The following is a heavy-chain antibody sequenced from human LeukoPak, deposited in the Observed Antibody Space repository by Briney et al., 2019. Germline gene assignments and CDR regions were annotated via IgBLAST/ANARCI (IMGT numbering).Heavy chain of an antibody. CDR1: GGSFSGYY. CDR3: ARGAQQLVRIYYYYYGMDV. J-gene: IGHJ6*02. CDR2: INHSGST. V-gene: IGHV4-34*01. D-gene: IGHD6-13*01. Sequence: SETLSLTCAVYGGSFSGYYWSWIRQPPGKGLEWIGEINHSGSTNYNPSLKSRVTISVDTSKNHFSLKLSSVTAADTAVYYCARGAQQLVRIYYYYYGMDVWGQGTTVTVSS.